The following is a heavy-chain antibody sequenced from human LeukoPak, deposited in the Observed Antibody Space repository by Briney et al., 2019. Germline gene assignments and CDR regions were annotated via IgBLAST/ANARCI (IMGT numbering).Heavy chain of an antibody. CDR2: IYPGDSDT. J-gene: IGHJ4*02. D-gene: IGHD2-2*01. Sequence: GESLKISCKGSGYSFTSYWIGWVRQMPGKGLEWMGIIYPGDSDTRYSPSFQGQVTISADKSISTAYLQWSSLKASDTAMYYCARQKRLGYCSSTSCSNPFGYWGQGTLVIVSS. V-gene: IGHV5-51*01. CDR3: ARQKRLGYCSSTSCSNPFGY. CDR1: GYSFTSYW.